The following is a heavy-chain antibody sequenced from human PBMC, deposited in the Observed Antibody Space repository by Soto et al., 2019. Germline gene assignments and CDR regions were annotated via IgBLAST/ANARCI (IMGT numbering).Heavy chain of an antibody. J-gene: IGHJ4*02. Sequence: EVQLLESGGGLVQPGGSLRLSCAASGFTFSGFAMNWVRQPPGKGLEWVSRVDYTGSYTFYAASVKGRFTISRDDSKNMVYLELNSLRAEDTAVYYCAKRSGGFSEFDYWGQGTLVIVSS. V-gene: IGHV3-23*01. CDR3: AKRSGGFSEFDY. D-gene: IGHD5-12*01. CDR2: VDYTGSYT. CDR1: GFTFSGFA.